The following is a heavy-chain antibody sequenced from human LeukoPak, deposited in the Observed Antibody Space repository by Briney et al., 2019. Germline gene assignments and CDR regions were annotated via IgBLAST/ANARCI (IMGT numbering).Heavy chain of an antibody. J-gene: IGHJ4*02. Sequence: PSETLSLTCTVSGGSISSYYWSWIRQPPGKGLEWIGYIYYSGSTNYNPSLKSRVTISLDTSKTQFSLKLSSVTAADTAVYYCAGDQSGHYTRAFDCWGQGTLVTVSS. CDR2: IYYSGST. CDR1: GGSISSYY. V-gene: IGHV4-59*01. CDR3: AGDQSGHYTRAFDC. D-gene: IGHD3-3*01.